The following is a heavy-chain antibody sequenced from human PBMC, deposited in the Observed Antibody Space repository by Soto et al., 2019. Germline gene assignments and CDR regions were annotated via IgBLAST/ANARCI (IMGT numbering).Heavy chain of an antibody. V-gene: IGHV1-8*01. J-gene: IGHJ5*02. D-gene: IGHD2-15*01. CDR2: MNPNSGET. CDR1: GYTFTDYD. CDR3: ARVAVAARPRWYNWFDP. Sequence: QEQLVHSGAEVKKPGASVKVSCKTSGYTFTDYDINWVRQATGQGLEWIGWMNPNSGETGYAQKFQGRVTMTRSASLSTAYLALSSLRSEDTAVYYCARVAVAARPRWYNWFDPWGQGTLVTVSS.